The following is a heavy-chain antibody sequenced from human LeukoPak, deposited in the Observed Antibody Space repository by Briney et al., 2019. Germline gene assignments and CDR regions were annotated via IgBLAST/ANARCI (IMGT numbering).Heavy chain of an antibody. CDR2: ISWNSGSI. CDR3: ARADSSGL. D-gene: IGHD3-22*01. V-gene: IGHV3-9*01. Sequence: GGSLRLSCAASGFTFDDYAMHWVRQAPGKGLEWVSGISWNSGSIGYADSVKGRFTISRDNSKNTLYLQMNSLRAEDTAVYYCARADSSGLWGQGTLVTVSS. J-gene: IGHJ4*02. CDR1: GFTFDDYA.